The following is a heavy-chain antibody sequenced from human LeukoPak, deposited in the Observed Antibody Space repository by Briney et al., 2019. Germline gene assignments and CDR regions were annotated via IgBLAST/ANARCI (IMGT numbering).Heavy chain of an antibody. Sequence: ASVKVSCKASGYTFTSYGISWVRQAPGQGLEWMGWISAYNGNTNYAQKLQGRVTMTTDTSTSTAYMELRSLRSDDTAVYYCATAPEWGRDGYNQGIDYWGQGTLVTVSS. CDR1: GYTFTSYG. CDR2: ISAYNGNT. CDR3: ATAPEWGRDGYNQGIDY. D-gene: IGHD5-24*01. J-gene: IGHJ4*02. V-gene: IGHV1-18*01.